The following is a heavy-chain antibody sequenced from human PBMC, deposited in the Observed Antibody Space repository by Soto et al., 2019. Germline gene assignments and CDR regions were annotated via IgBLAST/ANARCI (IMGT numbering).Heavy chain of an antibody. D-gene: IGHD2-15*01. CDR3: ARGITDIVVVVAATDAFDI. Sequence: PSETLSLTCAVYGGSFSGYYWSWIRQPPGKGLEWIGEINHSGSTNYNPSLKSRVTISVDTSKNQFSLKLSSVTAADTAVYYCARGITDIVVVVAATDAFDIWGQGTMVTVSS. V-gene: IGHV4-34*01. J-gene: IGHJ3*02. CDR2: INHSGST. CDR1: GGSFSGYY.